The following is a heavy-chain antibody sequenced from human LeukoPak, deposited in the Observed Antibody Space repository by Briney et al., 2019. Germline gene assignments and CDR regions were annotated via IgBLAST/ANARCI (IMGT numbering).Heavy chain of an antibody. J-gene: IGHJ4*02. CDR1: GYSFTSGHY. Sequence: SETLSLTCSVSGYSFTSGHYWGWIRPPPGKGLEWIVNIYHTGSAHYNPSLKSRVTISVDTSTNQFSLKLSSVTAADTAVYYCARYCTSTTCILRGFDYWGQGTLVTVSS. V-gene: IGHV4-38-2*01. D-gene: IGHD2-2*01. CDR3: ARYCTSTTCILRGFDY. CDR2: IYHTGSA.